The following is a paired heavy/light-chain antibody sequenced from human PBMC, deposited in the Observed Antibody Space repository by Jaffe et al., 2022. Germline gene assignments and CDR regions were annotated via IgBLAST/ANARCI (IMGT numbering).Heavy chain of an antibody. Sequence: QLQLQESGPGLVKPSETLSLTCTVSGGSISSSSYYWGWIRQPPGKGLEWIGSIYYSGSTYYNPSLKSRVTISVDTSKNQFSLKLSSVTAADTAVYYCASPNGLIAARQAAGDYWGQGTLVTVSS. CDR1: GGSISSSSYY. CDR3: ASPNGLIAARQAAGDY. D-gene: IGHD6-6*01. CDR2: IYYSGST. J-gene: IGHJ4*02. V-gene: IGHV4-39*01.
Light chain of an antibody. V-gene: IGKV3-20*01. CDR2: GAS. CDR1: QSVSSSY. Sequence: EIVLTQSPGTLSLSPGERATLSCRASQSVSSSYLAWYQQKPGQAPRLLIYGASSRATGIPDRFSGSGSGTDFTLTISRLEPEDFAVYYCQHPPWTFGQGTKVEIK. CDR3: QHPPWT. J-gene: IGKJ1*01.